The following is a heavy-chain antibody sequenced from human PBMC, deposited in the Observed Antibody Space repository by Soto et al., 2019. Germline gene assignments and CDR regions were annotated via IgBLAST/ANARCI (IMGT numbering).Heavy chain of an antibody. CDR1: GYSFTSYW. J-gene: IGHJ6*02. Sequence: GESLKISCKGSGYSFTSYWIGWVRLMPGKGPEWMGIIYPGDSDTRYSPSFQGQVTISADKSISTAYLQWSSLKASDTAMYYCASTTVTTGGYYYYYGMDVWGQGTTVTVSS. CDR2: IYPGDSDT. D-gene: IGHD4-17*01. CDR3: ASTTVTTGGYYYYYGMDV. V-gene: IGHV5-51*01.